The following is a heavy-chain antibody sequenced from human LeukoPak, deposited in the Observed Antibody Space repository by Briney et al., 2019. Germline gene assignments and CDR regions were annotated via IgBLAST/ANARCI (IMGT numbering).Heavy chain of an antibody. CDR1: GYSFTNYW. CDR2: IYPGDSDT. J-gene: IGHJ2*01. D-gene: IGHD6-13*01. CDR3: ARSQQPWYFGL. Sequence: GESLKISCTGSGYSFTNYWIGWVRQMPGKGLEWMGIIYPGDSDTRYSPSFQGQVTISADKSISTAYLQWSSLKASDTAMYYCARSQQPWYFGLWGRGTLVTVSS. V-gene: IGHV5-51*01.